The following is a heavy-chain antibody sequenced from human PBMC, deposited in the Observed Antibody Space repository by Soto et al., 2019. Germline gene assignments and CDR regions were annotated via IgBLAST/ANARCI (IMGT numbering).Heavy chain of an antibody. Sequence: QVQLVQSGAEVKKPGASVKVSCKASGYTFTSYDINWVRQATGQGLEWMGWMNPNSGNTGYAQKFQGRVTMTRNTSIGTAYMELSSLRSEDTAVYYCARVSRFGLVYYYYMDVWGKGTTVTVSS. J-gene: IGHJ6*03. CDR2: MNPNSGNT. D-gene: IGHD6-13*01. V-gene: IGHV1-8*01. CDR3: ARVSRFGLVYYYYMDV. CDR1: GYTFTSYD.